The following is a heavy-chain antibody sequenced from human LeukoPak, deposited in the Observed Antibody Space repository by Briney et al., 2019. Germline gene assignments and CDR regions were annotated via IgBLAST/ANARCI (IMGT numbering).Heavy chain of an antibody. Sequence: GRSLRLSCAASRFTFSSYGMHWVRQAPGNGLEWVAVLSYDGRNAYYADSVKGRFTISRDNSNNTLYLQMNSLRAEDTAVYFCAKGGYCSSSSCYSAIDYWGQGTLVTVSS. V-gene: IGHV3-30*18. D-gene: IGHD2-2*01. CDR1: RFTFSSYG. CDR2: LSYDGRNA. CDR3: AKGGYCSSSSCYSAIDY. J-gene: IGHJ4*02.